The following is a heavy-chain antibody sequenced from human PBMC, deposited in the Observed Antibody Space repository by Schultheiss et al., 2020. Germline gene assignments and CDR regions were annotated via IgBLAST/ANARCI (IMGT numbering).Heavy chain of an antibody. CDR1: GFTFSSYG. D-gene: IGHD1-26*01. CDR3: ARVEYSGSRPGDGFDI. CDR2: IWYDGSNK. V-gene: IGHV3-33*01. J-gene: IGHJ3*02. Sequence: GGSLRLSCAASGFTFSSYGMHWVRQAPGKGLEWVAVIWYDGSNKYYADSVKGRFTISRDNAKNSLYLQMNSLRAEDTAIYYCARVEYSGSRPGDGFDIWGQGTMVTVSS.